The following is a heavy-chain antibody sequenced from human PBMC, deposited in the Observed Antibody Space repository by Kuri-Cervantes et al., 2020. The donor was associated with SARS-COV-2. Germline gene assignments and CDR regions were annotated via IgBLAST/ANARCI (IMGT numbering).Heavy chain of an antibody. Sequence: ASVKVSCKASGYTFTSYGISWVRQAPGQGLEWMGWISAYNGNTNYAQKLQGRVTMTRNTSISTAYMELSSLRSEDTAVYYCARGDFAATNYYYYYYMDVWGKGTTVTVSS. CDR2: ISAYNGNT. CDR1: GYTFTSYG. CDR3: ARGDFAATNYYYYYYMDV. J-gene: IGHJ6*03. V-gene: IGHV1-18*04. D-gene: IGHD2/OR15-2a*01.